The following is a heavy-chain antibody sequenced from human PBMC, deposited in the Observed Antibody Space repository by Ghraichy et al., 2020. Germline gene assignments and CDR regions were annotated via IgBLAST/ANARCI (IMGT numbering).Heavy chain of an antibody. D-gene: IGHD1-26*01. CDR1: GVTFSSYW. CDR3: VRDPRDEWELPSGGFDY. Sequence: GESLNISCAASGVTFSSYWMSWVRQAPGKGLEWVANIKQDGSEKYYVDSVMGRFTISRDNAKKSVYLQMNSLRAEDTAVYYCVRDPRDEWELPSGGFDYWGQGTLVTVSS. CDR2: IKQDGSEK. V-gene: IGHV3-7*01. J-gene: IGHJ4*02.